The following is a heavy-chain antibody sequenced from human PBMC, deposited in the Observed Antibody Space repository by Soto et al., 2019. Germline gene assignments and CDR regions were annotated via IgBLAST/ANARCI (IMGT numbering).Heavy chain of an antibody. V-gene: IGHV3-7*01. Sequence: EVQLVESGGGLVQPGGSLRLSCAASGFTFSSYWMSWVRQAPGKGLEWVANIKQDGSEKYYVDSVKGRFTISRDNAKNSLYLQMNRLRAEETAVYYCARGPSVVVVAATPYYDYGMDVWGQGTTVTVSS. CDR2: IKQDGSEK. D-gene: IGHD2-15*01. CDR1: GFTFSSYW. J-gene: IGHJ6*02. CDR3: ARGPSVVVVAATPYYDYGMDV.